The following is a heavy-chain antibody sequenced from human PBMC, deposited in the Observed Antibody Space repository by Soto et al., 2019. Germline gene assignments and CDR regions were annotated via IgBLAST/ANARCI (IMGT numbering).Heavy chain of an antibody. D-gene: IGHD3-3*02. CDR1: GYTFTGHY. CDR3: GRGRSGQIVIFY. CDR2: IGPESGAT. V-gene: IGHV1-2*02. Sequence: ASVKVSCKTSGYTFTGHYIHWVRQAPQQGPEWMGEIGPESGATRYAQKFRGRVTMTMDTSITTVYMELKNLSPDDMAVYYCGRGRSGQIVIFYWGQGTPVTVSS. J-gene: IGHJ4*02.